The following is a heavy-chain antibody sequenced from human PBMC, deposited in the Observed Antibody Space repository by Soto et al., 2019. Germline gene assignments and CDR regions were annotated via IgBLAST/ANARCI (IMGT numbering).Heavy chain of an antibody. J-gene: IGHJ5*02. CDR2: IKPDGTEK. Sequence: GGSLRLSCVISGFTFSNYWMTWVRQAPGKGLEWVANIKPDGTEKYYVDSVKGRFTISRDNAKNSLFLQMNSLRDEDTAVYYCAREGGSLNWFDPWGQGTLVTVSS. CDR1: GFTFSNYW. CDR3: AREGGSLNWFDP. V-gene: IGHV3-7*01. D-gene: IGHD1-26*01.